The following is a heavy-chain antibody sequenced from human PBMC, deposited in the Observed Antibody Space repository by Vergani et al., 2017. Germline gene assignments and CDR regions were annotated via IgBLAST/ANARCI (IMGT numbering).Heavy chain of an antibody. CDR2: ISYDGSNK. CDR3: ARDGAPGVYARGWFDP. Sequence: QVQLVESGGGVVQPGRSLRLSCAASGFTFSSYAMHWVRQAPGKGLEWVAVISYDGSNKYYADSVKGRFTISRDNSKNTLYLQMNSLRAEDTAVYYCARDGAPGVYARGWFDPWGQGTLVTVSS. CDR1: GFTFSSYA. J-gene: IGHJ5*02. V-gene: IGHV3-30-3*01. D-gene: IGHD2-8*01.